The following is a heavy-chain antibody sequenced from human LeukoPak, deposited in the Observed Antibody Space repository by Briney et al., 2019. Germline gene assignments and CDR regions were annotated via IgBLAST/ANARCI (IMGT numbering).Heavy chain of an antibody. CDR1: GFTFSSYA. J-gene: IGHJ4*02. V-gene: IGHV3-23*01. Sequence: GGSLRLSCAASGFTFSSYAMSGVRQAPGKGLEGVSAISGSGGSTYYADSVKGRFTISRDNSKNTLYLQMYSLRAEDTAVYYCAKAGYDFWSGYPNFDYWGQGTLVTVSS. CDR2: ISGSGGST. CDR3: AKAGYDFWSGYPNFDY. D-gene: IGHD3-3*01.